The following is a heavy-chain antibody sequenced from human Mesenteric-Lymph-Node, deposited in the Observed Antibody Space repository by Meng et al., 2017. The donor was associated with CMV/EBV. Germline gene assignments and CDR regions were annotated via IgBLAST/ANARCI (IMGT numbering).Heavy chain of an antibody. CDR3: VRGGASSV. D-gene: IGHD4/OR15-4a*01. CDR2: LNYIGSST. V-gene: IGHV3-20*04. J-gene: IGHJ3*01. Sequence: GESLKISCAASGFTFDDYGMHWVRLSSGKGLEWVSGLNYIGSSTDYADSVRGRFTISRDNAEDSLYLQMNNLRVEDTAMYYCVRGGASSVWGQGTMVTVSS. CDR1: GFTFDDYG.